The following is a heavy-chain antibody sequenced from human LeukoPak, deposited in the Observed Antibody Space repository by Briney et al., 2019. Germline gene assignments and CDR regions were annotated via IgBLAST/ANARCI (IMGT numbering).Heavy chain of an antibody. J-gene: IGHJ4*02. CDR1: GYTVNNYY. Sequence: ASVKVSCTASGYTVNNYYMYWVRQAPGQGLEWMGMINPSGGGTSYAQKFQGRVTMTRDTSTRTVYMEVSSLKPEDTAVYYCARQGAYSSAIGMGYWGQGTLVTVSS. CDR2: INPSGGGT. D-gene: IGHD6-19*01. V-gene: IGHV1-46*02. CDR3: ARQGAYSSAIGMGY.